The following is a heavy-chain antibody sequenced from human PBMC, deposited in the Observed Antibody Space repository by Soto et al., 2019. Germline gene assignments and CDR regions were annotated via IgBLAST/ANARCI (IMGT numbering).Heavy chain of an antibody. J-gene: IGHJ3*01. CDR2: ISGGGDGT. D-gene: IGHD2-8*01. CDR3: AKKGLGSLATYCTTGDCHYAFDV. CDR1: GFTFYNYA. V-gene: IGHV3-23*01. Sequence: EVQLLESGGGLVRPGGSLRLSCAASGFTFYNYAMNWVRQAPGKGLEWVSTISGGGDGTYSADSVKGRFTISRDNSRNTVYLQMNSLRAEDTAVYYCAKKGLGSLATYCTTGDCHYAFDVWGQGTRVTVSS.